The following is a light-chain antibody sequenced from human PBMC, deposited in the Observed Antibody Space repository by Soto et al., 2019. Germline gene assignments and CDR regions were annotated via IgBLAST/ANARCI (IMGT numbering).Light chain of an antibody. CDR1: QSVSSN. J-gene: IGKJ4*01. CDR2: GAS. V-gene: IGKV3-15*01. Sequence: ERVMTQSPATLSVSPGERATLSCRASQSVSSNLAWYQQNPGQAPRLLIYGASTRATGLPARFSGSGSGTDFTLTISSLQSEDFAVYYCQQYNNWPFTFGGGTKVEIK. CDR3: QQYNNWPFT.